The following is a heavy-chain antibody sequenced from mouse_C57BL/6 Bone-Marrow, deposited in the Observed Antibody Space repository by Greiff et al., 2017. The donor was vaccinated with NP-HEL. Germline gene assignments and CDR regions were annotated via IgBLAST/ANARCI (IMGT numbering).Heavy chain of an antibody. CDR3: ARGGLY. J-gene: IGHJ3*01. CDR2: INPNNGGT. V-gene: IGHV1-26*01. D-gene: IGHD6-1*01. CDR1: GYTFTDYY. Sequence: EVQLQQSGPELVKPGASVKISCKASGYTFTDYYMNWVKQSHGKSLEWIGDINPNNGGTSYNQKFKGKATLTVDKSSSTAYMELRSLTSEDSAVYYCARGGLYWGQGTLVTVSA.